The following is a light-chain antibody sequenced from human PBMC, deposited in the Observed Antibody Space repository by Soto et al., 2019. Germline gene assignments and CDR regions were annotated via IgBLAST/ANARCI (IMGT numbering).Light chain of an antibody. CDR1: QDINKF. J-gene: IGKJ2*01. Sequence: IQLTQSPSSLSASVGDRVSITCRASQDINKFLAWFQQKPGKAPNLLIFSASTLQSGVPSRFSGGGSGTDFTLTINSLQPEDFATYYCQQLKTYPYPYGQGTKLEIK. CDR2: SAS. V-gene: IGKV1-9*01. CDR3: QQLKTYPYP.